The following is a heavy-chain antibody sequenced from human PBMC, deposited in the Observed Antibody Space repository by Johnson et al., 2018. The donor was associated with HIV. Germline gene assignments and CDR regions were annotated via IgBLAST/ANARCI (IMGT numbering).Heavy chain of an antibody. Sequence: LVESGGGLLQIGGSLRLSCAASGFTFSAYEMRWVRQSTAKGLEWVSSIDTSGDTYYSDSVKGRFTISRENAKNSLYLQMNSLRGGDTALDDCARQGLTVDAFDIWGQGTMVTVSS. CDR3: ARQGLTVDAFDI. D-gene: IGHD3/OR15-3a*01. CDR1: GFTFSAYE. J-gene: IGHJ3*02. CDR2: IDTSGDT. V-gene: IGHV3-13*04.